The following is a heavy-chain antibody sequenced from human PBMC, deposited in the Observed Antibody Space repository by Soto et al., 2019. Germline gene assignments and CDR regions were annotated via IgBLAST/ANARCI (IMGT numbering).Heavy chain of an antibody. J-gene: IGHJ4*02. CDR3: ATIPRYSFPTSADLDS. CDR2: ITPIYPTT. D-gene: IGHD5-18*01. CDR1: GGTFYTYT. Sequence: GASVKVSCKASGGTFYTYTFSWVRQAPGQGLEWMGSITPIYPTTNYAERFQGRLTITADGFTHTAYMDLTSLTSEDTAVYYCATIPRYSFPTSADLDSWGQGTLVTVYS. V-gene: IGHV1-69*13.